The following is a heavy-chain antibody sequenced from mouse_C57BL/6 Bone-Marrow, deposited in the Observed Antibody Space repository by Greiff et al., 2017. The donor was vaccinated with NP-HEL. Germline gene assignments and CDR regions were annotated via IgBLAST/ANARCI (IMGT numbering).Heavy chain of an antibody. V-gene: IGHV1-4*01. CDR1: GYTFTSYT. J-gene: IGHJ4*01. CDR2: INPSSGYT. Sequence: QVQLQQSGAELARPGASVKMSCKASGYTFTSYTMHWVKQRPGQGLEWIGYINPSSGYTKYNQKFKDKATLTADKSSSTAYMQLSSLTSEDSAVYYCARGGNYWYAMDYWGQGTSVTVSS. D-gene: IGHD2-1*01. CDR3: ARGGNYWYAMDY.